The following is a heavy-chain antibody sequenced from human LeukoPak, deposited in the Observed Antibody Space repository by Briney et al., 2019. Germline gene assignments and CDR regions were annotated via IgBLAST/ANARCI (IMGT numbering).Heavy chain of an antibody. J-gene: IGHJ4*02. CDR2: IDTNTGIP. D-gene: IGHD1-14*01. V-gene: IGHV7-4-1*02. CDR1: GYTFTNFA. CDR3: ARDPGSQRVNRLARRGDY. Sequence: ASVKVSCKASGYTFTNFAMNWVRQAPGQGLEWMGWIDTNTGIPTYAQGFTGRFVFSLDTSVSTVYLQISSLQADDTAVYYCARDPGSQRVNRLARRGDYWGQGTLVTVSS.